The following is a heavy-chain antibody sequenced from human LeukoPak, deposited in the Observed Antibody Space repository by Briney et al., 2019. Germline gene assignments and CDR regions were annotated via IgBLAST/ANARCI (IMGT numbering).Heavy chain of an antibody. CDR3: ARHERSSGWYLDY. D-gene: IGHD6-19*01. CDR2: IFPGDSAT. J-gene: IGHJ4*02. Sequence: RGESLKISGKGSGYRFTSYWIGWVGRMPGKGLGWLGIIFPGDSATRYSPSFQGQVTISADKSISTAYLQWSSLKASDTAMYYCARHERSSGWYLDYWGQGTLVTVSS. CDR1: GYRFTSYW. V-gene: IGHV5-51*01.